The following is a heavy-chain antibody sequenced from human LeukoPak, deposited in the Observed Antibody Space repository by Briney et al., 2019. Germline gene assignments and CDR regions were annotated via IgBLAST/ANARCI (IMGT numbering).Heavy chain of an antibody. V-gene: IGHV4-34*01. Sequence: SETLSLTCAVYGGSFSGYYWSWIRQPPGKGLEWIGEINHSGSANYNPSLKSRVTISVDTSKNQFSLKLSSVTAADTAVYYCARDRRRIQLWFSNWFDPWGQGTLVTVSS. CDR3: ARDRRRIQLWFSNWFDP. CDR1: GGSFSGYY. CDR2: INHSGSA. D-gene: IGHD5-18*01. J-gene: IGHJ5*02.